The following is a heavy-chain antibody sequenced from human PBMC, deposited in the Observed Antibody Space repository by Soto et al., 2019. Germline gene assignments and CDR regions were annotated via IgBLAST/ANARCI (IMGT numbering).Heavy chain of an antibody. D-gene: IGHD6-19*01. CDR1: GYTFTSYG. V-gene: IGHV1-18*04. CDR3: ARDLAVAGTGSPYYGMDV. CDR2: ISAYNGNT. J-gene: IGHJ6*02. Sequence: QVQLVQSGAEVKKPGASVKVSCKASGYTFTSYGISWVRQAPGQGLERMGWISAYNGNTNYAQKLQGRVTMTTDTSTSTAYMELRSVRSDDTAVYYCARDLAVAGTGSPYYGMDVWGQGTTVTVSS.